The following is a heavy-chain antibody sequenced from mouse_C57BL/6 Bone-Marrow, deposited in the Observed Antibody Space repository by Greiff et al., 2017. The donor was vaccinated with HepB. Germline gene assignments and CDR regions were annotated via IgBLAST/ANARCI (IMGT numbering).Heavy chain of an antibody. V-gene: IGHV1-26*01. D-gene: IGHD1-1*01. CDR1: GYTFTDYY. CDR3: ARSTITTVVATDDYFDY. CDR2: INPNNGGT. J-gene: IGHJ2*01. Sequence: VQLQQSGPELVKPGASVKISCKAFGYTFTDYYMNWVKQSHGKSLEWIGDINPNNGGTSYNQKFKGKATLTVDKSSSTAYMELRSLTSEDSAVYYCARSTITTVVATDDYFDYWGQGTTLTVSS.